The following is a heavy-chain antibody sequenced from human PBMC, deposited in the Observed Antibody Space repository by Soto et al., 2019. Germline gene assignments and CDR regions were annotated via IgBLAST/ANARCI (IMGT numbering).Heavy chain of an antibody. Sequence: QEQLVQSGAEVKKPGSSVKVSCKASGGIFSSYAISWVRQAPGQGLEWMGGIIPIFGTANYAQKFQGRVTITADESTNTAYRDLSSLKSENTAIYYCARGGSGYVWFNEFWGQGTLVTVSS. J-gene: IGHJ4*02. CDR2: IIPIFGTA. V-gene: IGHV1-69*01. D-gene: IGHD3-22*01. CDR1: GGIFSSYA. CDR3: ARGGSGYVWFNEF.